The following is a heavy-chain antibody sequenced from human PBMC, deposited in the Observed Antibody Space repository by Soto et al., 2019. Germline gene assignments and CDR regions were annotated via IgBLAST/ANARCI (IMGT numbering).Heavy chain of an antibody. CDR1: GYTFTSYY. CDR3: ARVRYVILTGSFYYGMDV. CDR2: INPSGGST. J-gene: IGHJ6*02. V-gene: IGHV1-46*03. Sequence: QVQLVQSGAEVKKPGASVKVSCKASGYTFTSYYMHWVRQAPGQGLEWMGIINPSGGSTSYAQKFRGRVTMPRDTSTSTVYMELSSLRSEDTAVYYCARVRYVILTGSFYYGMDVWGQGTTVTVSS. D-gene: IGHD3-9*01.